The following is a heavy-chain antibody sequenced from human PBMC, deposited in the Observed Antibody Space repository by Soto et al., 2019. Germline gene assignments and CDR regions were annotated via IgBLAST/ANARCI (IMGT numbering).Heavy chain of an antibody. CDR3: ARDEGPGVNYYYYGMDV. CDR2: IWYDGSNK. D-gene: IGHD2-21*01. Sequence: QVQLVESGGGVVQPGRSLRLSCAASGFTFSSYGMHWVRQAPGKGLEWVAVIWYDGSNKYYADSVKGRFTISRDNSKNTLYLQMNSLRAEDTAVYYCARDEGPGVNYYYYGMDVWGQGTTVTVSS. J-gene: IGHJ6*02. CDR1: GFTFSSYG. V-gene: IGHV3-33*01.